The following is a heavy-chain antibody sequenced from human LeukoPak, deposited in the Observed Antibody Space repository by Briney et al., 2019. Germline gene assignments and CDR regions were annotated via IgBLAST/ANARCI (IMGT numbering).Heavy chain of an antibody. CDR2: ISWNSGSI. CDR1: GFTFDDYA. D-gene: IGHD5-18*01. V-gene: IGHV3-9*01. J-gene: IGHJ4*02. Sequence: GGSLRLSCAASGFTFDDYALHWVRQAPGKGLEWVSGISWNSGSIGYADSVKGRFTISRDNAKNSLYLQMNSLRAEDTALYYCAKSGYSYANPFDYWGQGTLVTVSS. CDR3: AKSGYSYANPFDY.